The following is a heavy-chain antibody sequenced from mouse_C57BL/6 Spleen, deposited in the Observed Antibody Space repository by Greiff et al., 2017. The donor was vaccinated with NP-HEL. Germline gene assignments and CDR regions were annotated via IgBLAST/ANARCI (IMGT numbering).Heavy chain of an antibody. CDR3: ARDDYGGFAY. Sequence: QVQLQQPGAELVKPGASVKLSCKASGYTFSSYWMHWVKQRPGQGLEWIGMIHPNSGSTNYNEKFKSKATLTVDKSSSTAYMQLSSLTSEDSAVYYCARDDYGGFAYWGQGTLVTVSA. V-gene: IGHV1-64*01. CDR1: GYTFSSYW. J-gene: IGHJ3*01. D-gene: IGHD2-4*01. CDR2: IHPNSGST.